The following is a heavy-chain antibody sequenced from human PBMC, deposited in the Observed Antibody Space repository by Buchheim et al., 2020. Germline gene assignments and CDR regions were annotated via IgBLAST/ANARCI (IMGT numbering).Heavy chain of an antibody. CDR3: ARDPGGPGDY. V-gene: IGHV4-31*03. J-gene: IGHJ4*02. Sequence: QVQLQESGPGLVKPSQTLSLTCTVSGGSISGGDYYWTRIRQRPGKGLEWIGYIYYSGRAYYNLSLKSRLIISVDTSKNQFSLKLSSVTAADTAVYYCARDPGGPGDYWGQGTL. CDR2: IYYSGRA. CDR1: GGSISGGDYY.